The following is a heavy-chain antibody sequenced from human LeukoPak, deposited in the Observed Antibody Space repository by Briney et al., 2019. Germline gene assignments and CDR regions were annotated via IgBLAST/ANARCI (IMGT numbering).Heavy chain of an antibody. CDR1: GFTFSSCG. V-gene: IGHV3-30*03. CDR3: ARPYDSSGYLPGY. D-gene: IGHD3-22*01. Sequence: GGSLRLSCAASGFTFSSCGMHWVRQAPGKGLEWVAVISYDGSNKYYADSVKGRFTISRDNSKNTLYLQMNSLRAEDTAVYYCARPYDSSGYLPGYWGQGTLVTVSS. J-gene: IGHJ4*02. CDR2: ISYDGSNK.